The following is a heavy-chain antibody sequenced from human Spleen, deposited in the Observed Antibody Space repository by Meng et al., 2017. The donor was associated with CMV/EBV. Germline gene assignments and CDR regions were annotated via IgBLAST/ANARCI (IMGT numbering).Heavy chain of an antibody. Sequence: TSGDKLWTWIRQYPEKGLEWIGYTHYSGSTNYNPSLKSRLTISADTSNNQFSLQLTSVTAADTAVYYCARVSGRYDSRGFYQRFFDYWGQGTLVTVSS. CDR1: TSGDKL. CDR3: ARVSGRYDSRGFYQRFFDY. J-gene: IGHJ4*02. V-gene: IGHV4-31*02. CDR2: THYSGST. D-gene: IGHD3-22*01.